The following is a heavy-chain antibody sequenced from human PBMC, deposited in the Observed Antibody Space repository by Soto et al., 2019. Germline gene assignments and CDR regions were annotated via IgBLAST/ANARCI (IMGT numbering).Heavy chain of an antibody. Sequence: PGGSLRLSCEASGFTFSNAWMNWVRQGPGKGLEWLGRIKSKVDGGTADYCAATKGRFSISRDDLKNMLYLQMNSLKPDDTAVYYCTTLSYLYYDGMDVWGQGTTVTVSS. CDR1: GFTFSNAW. V-gene: IGHV3-15*01. D-gene: IGHD2-2*01. CDR3: TTLSYLYYDGMDV. J-gene: IGHJ6*02. CDR2: IKSKVDGGTA.